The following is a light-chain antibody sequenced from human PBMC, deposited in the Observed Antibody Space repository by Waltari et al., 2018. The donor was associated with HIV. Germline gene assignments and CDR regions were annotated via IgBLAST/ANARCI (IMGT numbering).Light chain of an antibody. CDR2: DAS. CDR3: QQSYSYPLT. CDR1: QPVTNK. Sequence: IQMSQSPYPLSASVGDSVSITCRASQPVTNKVNWYQQKPDKAPKRLIYDASTLQGGVPSRFRGGGAGTHFTLTITSVQPDDYATYCCQQSYSYPLTFGPGTKVDV. V-gene: IGKV1-39*01. J-gene: IGKJ3*01.